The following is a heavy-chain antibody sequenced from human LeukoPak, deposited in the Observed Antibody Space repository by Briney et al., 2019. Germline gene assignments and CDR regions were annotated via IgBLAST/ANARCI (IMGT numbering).Heavy chain of an antibody. CDR1: GFTFSSYA. J-gene: IGHJ3*02. CDR2: ISRRGTYI. V-gene: IGHV3-21*01. CDR3: TRARSAVTTGLDAFDI. D-gene: IGHD4-17*01. Sequence: PGGSLRLSCAASGFTFSSYAMHWVRQAPGKGLEWVSSISRRGTYIYFADSVKGRFTISRDNTKNSLYLQLNSLRAEDTAVYYCTRARSAVTTGLDAFDICGQGTMVTVSS.